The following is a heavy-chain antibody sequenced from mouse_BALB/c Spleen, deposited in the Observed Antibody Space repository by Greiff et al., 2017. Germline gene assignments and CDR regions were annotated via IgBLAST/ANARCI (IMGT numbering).Heavy chain of an antibody. D-gene: IGHD1-1*01. CDR1: GYTFTSYY. CDR2: IYPGNVNT. J-gene: IGHJ4*01. V-gene: IGHV1S56*01. Sequence: QVQLKESGPELVKPGASVRISCKASGYTFTSYYIHWVKQRPGQGLEWIGWIYPGNVNTKYNEKFKGKATLTADKSSSTAYMQLSSLTSEDSAVYFCARDNYGSSYGAMDYWGQGTSVTVSS. CDR3: ARDNYGSSYGAMDY.